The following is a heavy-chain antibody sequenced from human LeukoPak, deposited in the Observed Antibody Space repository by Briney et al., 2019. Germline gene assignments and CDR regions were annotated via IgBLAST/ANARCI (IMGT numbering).Heavy chain of an antibody. J-gene: IGHJ6*02. CDR1: GFTFSSYW. CDR2: ISSDGSST. Sequence: GGSLRLSCAASGFTFSSYWMHWVRQAPGKGLVWVSRISSDGSSTTYADSVKGRFTISRDNARNTQYLQMNSLRAEDTAVYYCARGAGPDSSWYLAKYLDVWGQGTTVTVSS. D-gene: IGHD6-13*01. V-gene: IGHV3-74*03. CDR3: ARGAGPDSSWYLAKYLDV.